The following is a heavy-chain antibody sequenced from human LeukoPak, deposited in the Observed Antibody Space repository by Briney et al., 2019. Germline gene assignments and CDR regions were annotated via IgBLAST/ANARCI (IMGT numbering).Heavy chain of an antibody. V-gene: IGHV4-4*09. CDR2: IYTSGST. D-gene: IGHD6-13*01. J-gene: IGHJ6*03. Sequence: SETLSLTCTVSGSSISSYYWSWIRQPPGKGLEWIGYIYTSGSTNYNPSLKSRVTISVDTSKNQFSLKLSSVTAADTAVYYCASRIAAAGTHFSYYYYYMDVWGKGTTVTVSS. CDR1: GSSISSYY. CDR3: ASRIAAAGTHFSYYYYYMDV.